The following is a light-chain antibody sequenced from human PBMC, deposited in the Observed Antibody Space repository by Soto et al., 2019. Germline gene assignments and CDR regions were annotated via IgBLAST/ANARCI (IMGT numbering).Light chain of an antibody. J-gene: IGLJ2*01. CDR3: SSHPTTNTHVV. Sequence: QSALTQPASVSGSPGQSITISCTATSSDVGYYNYVSWYQQHPGKAPKLIIYDVTSRPSGVSNRLSGSNSGNTASLTISGLQAEDEADYYCSSHPTTNTHVVFGGGTKLTVL. CDR1: SSDVGYYNY. CDR2: DVT. V-gene: IGLV2-14*03.